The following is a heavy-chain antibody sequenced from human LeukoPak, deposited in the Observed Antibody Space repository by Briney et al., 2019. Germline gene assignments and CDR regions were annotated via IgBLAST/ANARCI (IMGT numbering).Heavy chain of an antibody. J-gene: IGHJ5*02. CDR3: ASLRVGANWDP. CDR1: GGSFSGYY. Sequence: PSETLSLTCAVYGGSFSGYYWSWIRQPPGKGLEWIGEINHSGSTNYNPSLKSRVTISVDTSKNQFSLKLSSVTAADTAVYYCASLRVGANWDPWGQGTLVTVSS. CDR2: INHSGST. V-gene: IGHV4-34*01. D-gene: IGHD1-26*01.